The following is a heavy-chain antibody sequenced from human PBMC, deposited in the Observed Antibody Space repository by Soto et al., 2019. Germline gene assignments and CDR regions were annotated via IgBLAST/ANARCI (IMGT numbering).Heavy chain of an antibody. V-gene: IGHV4-30-4*01. CDR3: ARGRYCLTGRCFPNWFDS. Sequence: SETLSLTCSVSGDSISNLDYFWAWIRQPPGQALEYIGYIYKSATTYYNPSFESRVTISVDTSKSQFSLNVTSVTAADTAVYFCARGRYCLTGRCFPNWFDSWGQGALVTVS. CDR1: GDSISNLDYF. D-gene: IGHD7-27*01. CDR2: IYKSATT. J-gene: IGHJ5*01.